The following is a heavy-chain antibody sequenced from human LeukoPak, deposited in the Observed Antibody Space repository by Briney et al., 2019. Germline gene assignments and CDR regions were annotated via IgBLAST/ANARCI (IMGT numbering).Heavy chain of an antibody. J-gene: IGHJ4*02. CDR2: ISGSGGST. V-gene: IGHV3-23*01. D-gene: IGHD6-19*01. CDR3: AKFGWGSHHEYYFDY. Sequence: GGSLRLSCAASGFTFSSYAMSWVRQAPGKGLEWVSAISGSGGSTYYADSVKGRFTISRDNSKNTLYLQMNSLRAEDTAVYYCAKFGWGSHHEYYFDYWGQGTLVTVSS. CDR1: GFTFSSYA.